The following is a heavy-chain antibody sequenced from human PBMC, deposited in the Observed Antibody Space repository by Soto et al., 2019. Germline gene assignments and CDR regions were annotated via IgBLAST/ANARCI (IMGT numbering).Heavy chain of an antibody. D-gene: IGHD3-3*01. Sequence: QVQLVESGGGVVQPGRSLRLSCAASGFTFSSYGMHWVRQAPGKGLEWVAVISYDGSNKYYADSVKGRFTISRDNSKNTLYLQMNSLRAEDTAVYYCAALWGGPYDFWSGYYYYGMDVWGQGTTVTVSS. CDR1: GFTFSSYG. V-gene: IGHV3-30*03. J-gene: IGHJ6*02. CDR3: AALWGGPYDFWSGYYYYGMDV. CDR2: ISYDGSNK.